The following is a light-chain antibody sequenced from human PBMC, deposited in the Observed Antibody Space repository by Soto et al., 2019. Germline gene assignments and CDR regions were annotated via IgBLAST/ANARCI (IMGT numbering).Light chain of an antibody. V-gene: IGLV1-40*01. CDR2: VNI. J-gene: IGLJ1*01. CDR3: QSYDSSLSSYV. Sequence: SVLTQPPSVSGAPGQRVTISCTGSSSNIGAGYDVHWYQQLPGTAPKLLIYVNINRPSGVPDRFSGSKSGTSASLAITGLQAEDEADYFCQSYDSSLSSYVFGTGTKVTVL. CDR1: SSNIGAGYD.